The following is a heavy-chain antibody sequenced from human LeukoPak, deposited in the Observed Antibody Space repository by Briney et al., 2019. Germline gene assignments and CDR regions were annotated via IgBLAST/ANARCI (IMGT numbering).Heavy chain of an antibody. J-gene: IGHJ4*02. D-gene: IGHD1-1*01. CDR3: ARDQDWNDRGGLDY. CDR1: GFTFSSYA. Sequence: PGGSLRLSCAASGFTFSSYAMHWVRQAPGKGLEWVAVISYDGSNKYYADSVKGRFTISRDNARNSLYLQMNSLKAEDTAVYYCARDQDWNDRGGLDYWGQGTLVTVSS. CDR2: ISYDGSNK. V-gene: IGHV3-30*04.